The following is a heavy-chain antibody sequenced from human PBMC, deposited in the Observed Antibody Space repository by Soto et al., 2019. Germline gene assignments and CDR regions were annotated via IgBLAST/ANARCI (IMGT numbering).Heavy chain of an antibody. CDR1: GFTFSSYW. CDR2: INSDGSST. Sequence: EVQLVESGGGLVQPGGSLRLSCAASGFTFSSYWMHWVRQAPGKGLVRVSRINSDGSSTSYADSVKGRFTISRDNAKNTLYLQMNSLRAEDTAVYYCARGHCSSTSCYAVYYYYYYMDVWGKGTTVTVSS. CDR3: ARGHCSSTSCYAVYYYYYYMDV. J-gene: IGHJ6*03. V-gene: IGHV3-74*01. D-gene: IGHD2-2*01.